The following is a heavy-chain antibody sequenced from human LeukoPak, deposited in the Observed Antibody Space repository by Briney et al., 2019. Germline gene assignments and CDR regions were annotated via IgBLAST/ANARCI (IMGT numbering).Heavy chain of an antibody. J-gene: IGHJ4*02. CDR2: IKNDGSGK. CDR1: GFSFSAAW. Sequence: QPGGSLRLFCEASGFSFSAAWMTWVRQAPGKGLEWVATIKNDGSGKYYVDSVKGRFTLSRDNAKNLVYLQMNSLRVEDTAVYYCVNLGYSDGGQGTLVTVSS. CDR3: VNLGYSD. V-gene: IGHV3-7*01. D-gene: IGHD5-12*01.